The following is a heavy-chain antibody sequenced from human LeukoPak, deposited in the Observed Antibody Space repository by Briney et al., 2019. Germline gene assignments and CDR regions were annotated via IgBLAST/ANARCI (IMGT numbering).Heavy chain of an antibody. Sequence: GASVKVSCKASGGTFSSYAISWVRRAPGQGLEWMGRIIPILGIANYAQKFQGRVTITADKSTSTAYMELSSLRSEDTAVYYCAREIAGRGSSDDAFDIWGQGTMVTVSS. CDR2: IIPILGIA. J-gene: IGHJ3*02. CDR3: AREIAGRGSSDDAFDI. V-gene: IGHV1-69*04. D-gene: IGHD1-26*01. CDR1: GGTFSSYA.